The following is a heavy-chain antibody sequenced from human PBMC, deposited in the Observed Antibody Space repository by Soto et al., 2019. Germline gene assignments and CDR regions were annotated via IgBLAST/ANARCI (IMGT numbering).Heavy chain of an antibody. Sequence: QVHLVQSGAEVKKPGASVKVSCKGSGYAFTTYGITWVRQAPGQGLEWMGWISAHNGNTNYAQKLQVRVTVTRDTSTSTAYMELRSLRSDYTAVYYCARGRYGDYWGQGALVTVSS. CDR1: GYAFTTYG. CDR2: ISAHNGNT. D-gene: IGHD1-1*01. V-gene: IGHV1-18*01. J-gene: IGHJ4*02. CDR3: ARGRYGDY.